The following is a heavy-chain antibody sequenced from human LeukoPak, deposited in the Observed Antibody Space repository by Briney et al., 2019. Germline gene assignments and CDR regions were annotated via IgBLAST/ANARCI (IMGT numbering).Heavy chain of an antibody. CDR3: ARRKVFSAAPDY. Sequence: GGSLEISCKGSGYHFTSYWIGWGRPVPGKGLEGMGIIYPGDSDTRYSPSFQGQVTISADKSISTAYLQWSSLKASDTAMYYCARRKVFSAAPDYWGQGTLVTVSS. CDR2: IYPGDSDT. CDR1: GYHFTSYW. D-gene: IGHD6-13*01. V-gene: IGHV5-51*01. J-gene: IGHJ4*02.